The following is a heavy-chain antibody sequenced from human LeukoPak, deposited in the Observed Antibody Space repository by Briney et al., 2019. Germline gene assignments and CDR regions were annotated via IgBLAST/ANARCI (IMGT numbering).Heavy chain of an antibody. J-gene: IGHJ4*02. CDR1: GFTFSSCS. D-gene: IGHD1-26*01. V-gene: IGHV3-21*01. CDR3: VRVYSGSPDPAY. CDR2: ISSSNSYI. Sequence: GGSLRLSCAASGFTFSSCSMNWVRQAPGKGLEWVSSISSSNSYIYYADSVQGRFTISRDNAKNSLYLEMNSLRADDTAVYYCVRVYSGSPDPAYWGQGTLVTVSS.